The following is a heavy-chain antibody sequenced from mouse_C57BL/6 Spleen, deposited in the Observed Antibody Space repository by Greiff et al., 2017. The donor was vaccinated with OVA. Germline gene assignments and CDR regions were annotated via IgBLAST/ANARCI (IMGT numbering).Heavy chain of an antibody. J-gene: IGHJ4*01. V-gene: IGHV1-50*01. CDR2: IDPSDSYT. D-gene: IGHD2-5*01. Sequence: QVQLKQPGAELVKPGASVKLSCKASGYTFTSYWMQWVKQRPGQGLEWIGEIDPSDSYTNYNQKFKGKATLTVDTSSSTAYMQLSSLTSEDSAVYYCARNSNFFMDYWGQGTSVTVSS. CDR3: ARNSNFFMDY. CDR1: GYTFTSYW.